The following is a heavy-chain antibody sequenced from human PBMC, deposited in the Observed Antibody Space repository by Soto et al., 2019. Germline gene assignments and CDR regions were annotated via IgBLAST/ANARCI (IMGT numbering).Heavy chain of an antibody. CDR3: ARDGSGYDGGRFDT. CDR1: GGTFSSYA. V-gene: IGHV1-69*01. CDR2: IIPIFGTA. J-gene: IGHJ5*02. Sequence: QVQLVQSGAEVKKPGSSVKVSCKASGGTFSSYAISWVRQAPGQGLEWLGGIIPIFGTANYAQKFQGRVTIAADESTSTAYMELSSLRTEDTAVYYCARDGSGYDGGRFDTWGQGTLVTVAS. D-gene: IGHD5-12*01.